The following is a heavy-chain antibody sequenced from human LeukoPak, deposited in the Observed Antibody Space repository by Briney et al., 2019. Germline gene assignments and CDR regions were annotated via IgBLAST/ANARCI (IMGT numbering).Heavy chain of an antibody. CDR3: AXXXVAAAGTVDY. V-gene: IGHV4-59*01. D-gene: IGHD6-13*01. CDR1: GGSISSYY. CDR2: IYYSGST. J-gene: IGHJ4*02. Sequence: PSETLSLTCTVSGGSISSYYWSWIRQPPGKGLEWIGYIYYSGSTNYNPSLKSRVTISVDTSKNQFSLKLSSVTAADTAVYYCAXXXVAAAGTVDYWGQGTLVTVSS.